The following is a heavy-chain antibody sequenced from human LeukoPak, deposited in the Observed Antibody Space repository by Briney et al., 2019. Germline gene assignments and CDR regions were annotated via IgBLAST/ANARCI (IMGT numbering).Heavy chain of an antibody. V-gene: IGHV5-10-1*01. CDR2: IDPIDSYT. Sequence: GESLRISCQGSGYIFTSYWISWVRQMPGEGLEWMGRIDPIDSYTNYSPSFQGHVTFSVDKSISTAYLQWSSLKASDTAMYYCARQTTVTTQSDYWGQGTLVTVSS. D-gene: IGHD4-17*01. J-gene: IGHJ4*02. CDR3: ARQTTVTTQSDY. CDR1: GYIFTSYW.